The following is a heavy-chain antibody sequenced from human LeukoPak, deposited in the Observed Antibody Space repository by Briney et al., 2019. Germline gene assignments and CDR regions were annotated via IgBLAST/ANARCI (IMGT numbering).Heavy chain of an antibody. Sequence: ASVKVSCKASGYTFTSYGISWVRQAPGQGLEWMGWISAYNGNTNYAQKLQGRVTMTTDTSTSTAYMELRSLRSDDTAVYYCVTTSTYCSSTSCQKDYWGQGTLVTVYS. D-gene: IGHD2-2*01. CDR2: ISAYNGNT. CDR3: VTTSTYCSSTSCQKDY. CDR1: GYTFTSYG. V-gene: IGHV1-18*01. J-gene: IGHJ4*02.